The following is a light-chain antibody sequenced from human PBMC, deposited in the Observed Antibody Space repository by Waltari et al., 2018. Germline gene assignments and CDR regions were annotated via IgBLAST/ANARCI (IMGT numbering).Light chain of an antibody. CDR3: QQYYTTPLT. V-gene: IGKV4-1*01. Sequence: SVLYSSNNRNYLTWYQQKPGQPPKLLIYWASIRESGVPDRLSGSGSGTDFTLTISSLQAEDVAVYYCQQYYTTPLTFGGGTKVEIK. CDR1: SVLYSSNNRNY. CDR2: WAS. J-gene: IGKJ4*01.